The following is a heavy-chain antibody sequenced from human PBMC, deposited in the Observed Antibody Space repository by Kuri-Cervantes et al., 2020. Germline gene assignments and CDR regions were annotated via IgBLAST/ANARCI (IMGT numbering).Heavy chain of an antibody. Sequence: GGSLRLSCAASGFTFSGSAMHWVRQASGNGLEWVGRIISKANSYATAYAASVKGRFTISRDDSKNTAYLKMNSLKTEDKAVYYCTSDQGGSGMDVWGQGTTVTVSS. CDR2: IISKANSYAT. J-gene: IGHJ6*02. V-gene: IGHV3-73*01. CDR1: GFTFSGSA. D-gene: IGHD3-16*01. CDR3: TSDQGGSGMDV.